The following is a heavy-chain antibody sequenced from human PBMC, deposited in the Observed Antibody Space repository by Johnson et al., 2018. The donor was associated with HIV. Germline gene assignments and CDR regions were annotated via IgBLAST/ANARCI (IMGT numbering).Heavy chain of an antibody. Sequence: QVQLVESGGGLVKPGESLRLSCAASGFIFSDYYMSWIRQAPGKGLAWVSYISSSGATIYYADSVKGRFTISRDNSKNSMYLQMNSLRAEDTAIYYCARDSYYYDYDAFDIWGRGTMVTVSS. D-gene: IGHD3-22*01. CDR3: ARDSYYYDYDAFDI. J-gene: IGHJ3*02. CDR2: ISSSGATI. CDR1: GFIFSDYY. V-gene: IGHV3-11*04.